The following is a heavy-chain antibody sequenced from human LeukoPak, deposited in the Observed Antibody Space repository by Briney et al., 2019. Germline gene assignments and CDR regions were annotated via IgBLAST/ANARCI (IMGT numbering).Heavy chain of an antibody. CDR1: GNYW. J-gene: IGHJ4*02. CDR2: IKSDGSNI. V-gene: IGHV3-74*01. Sequence: GGSLRLSCAASGNYWMHWVRQAPGKGLVWVSNIKSDGSNINYADSVKGRFTISRDNAKNTLYLQMNSLRAEDAAVYYCISEVGKGSHWGQGTLVTVSS. D-gene: IGHD1-26*01. CDR3: ISEVGKGSH.